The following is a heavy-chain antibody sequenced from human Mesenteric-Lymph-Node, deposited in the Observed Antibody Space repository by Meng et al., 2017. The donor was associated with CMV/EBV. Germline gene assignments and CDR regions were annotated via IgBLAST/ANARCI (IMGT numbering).Heavy chain of an antibody. Sequence: SVKVSCKASGGTFSSNAISWVRQAPGQGLEWMGGIIPILGTTNYAQKLLGRVTITTDESTSTAYMELSSLLSEDTAVYYCARTYSSSSLYYFYGMDVWGQGTTVTVSS. J-gene: IGHJ6*02. V-gene: IGHV1-69*05. CDR2: IIPILGTT. CDR3: ARTYSSSSLYYFYGMDV. D-gene: IGHD6-6*01. CDR1: GGTFSSNA.